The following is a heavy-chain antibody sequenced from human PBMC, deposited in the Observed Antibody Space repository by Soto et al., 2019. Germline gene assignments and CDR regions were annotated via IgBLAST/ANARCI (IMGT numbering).Heavy chain of an antibody. D-gene: IGHD3-10*01. V-gene: IGHV4-4*02. CDR3: ARDPRSIVWFGELFPQGFDP. Sequence: QVQLQESGPGLVKPSGTLSLTCAVSGGSISSSNWWSWVRQPPGKGLEWIGEIYHSGSTNYNPSLKSRVTISVDKSKNQFSLKLSSVTAADTAVYYCARDPRSIVWFGELFPQGFDPWGQGTLVTVSS. CDR2: IYHSGST. CDR1: GGSISSSNW. J-gene: IGHJ5*02.